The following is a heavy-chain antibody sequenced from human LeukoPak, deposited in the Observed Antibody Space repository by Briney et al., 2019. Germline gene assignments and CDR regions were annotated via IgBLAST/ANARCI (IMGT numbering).Heavy chain of an antibody. CDR3: SECGVAVAGDF. J-gene: IGHJ4*02. D-gene: IGHD6-19*01. V-gene: IGHV3-23*01. CDR2: ISSSGGST. Sequence: GGSLRLSCTACGFTFSTYWMTWVRQAPGKGLEWVSAISSSGGSTYYADSVKGRFTISRDNSKNTLYLQMNSLRVEDTAVYFCSECGVAVAGDFWGPGTLVTVSS. CDR1: GFTFSTYW.